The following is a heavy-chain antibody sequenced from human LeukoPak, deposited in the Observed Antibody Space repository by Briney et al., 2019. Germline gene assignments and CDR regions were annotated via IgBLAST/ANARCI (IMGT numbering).Heavy chain of an antibody. CDR3: ARAGFAHTPGRDDAFDI. J-gene: IGHJ3*02. CDR1: GFTFSSYA. Sequence: GGSLRLSCAASGFTFSSYAMNWVRQAPGKGLEWVSAISGSGGNTYYADSVKGRFTISRDNSKNSLYLQMNSLRAEDTAVYYCARAGFAHTPGRDDAFDIWGQGTMVTVSS. CDR2: ISGSGGNT. D-gene: IGHD2-2*02. V-gene: IGHV3-23*01.